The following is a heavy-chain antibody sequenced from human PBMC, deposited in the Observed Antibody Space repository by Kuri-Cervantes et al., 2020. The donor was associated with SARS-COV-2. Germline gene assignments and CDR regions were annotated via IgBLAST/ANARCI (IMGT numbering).Heavy chain of an antibody. CDR3: ARQIGPHYFDY. D-gene: IGHD3-16*01. CDR2: IYPADSDT. V-gene: IGHV5-51*01. Sequence: GESLKISCEGFGYSFSSYWIAWVRQMPGKGLEWVGNIYPADSDTRYSPSFQGQVTISADKSISTAYLQWSSLKASDTAMYYCARQIGPHYFDYWGQGTLVTVSS. CDR1: GYSFSSYW. J-gene: IGHJ4*02.